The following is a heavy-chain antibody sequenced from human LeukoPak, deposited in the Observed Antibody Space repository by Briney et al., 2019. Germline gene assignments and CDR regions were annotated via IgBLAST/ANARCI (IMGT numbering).Heavy chain of an antibody. D-gene: IGHD2-2*01. J-gene: IGHJ5*02. CDR2: ISAYNGNT. CDR1: GYTFTSYG. V-gene: IGHV1-18*01. Sequence: ASVKVSCKASGYTFTSYGISWVRQAPGQGLEWMAWISAYNGNTDYAQHLRGRVTMTTDRSTSTASMELRSLRSDDTAVYYCASEGGYCSSTSCNNWFDPWGQGTLVTVYS. CDR3: ASEGGYCSSTSCNNWFDP.